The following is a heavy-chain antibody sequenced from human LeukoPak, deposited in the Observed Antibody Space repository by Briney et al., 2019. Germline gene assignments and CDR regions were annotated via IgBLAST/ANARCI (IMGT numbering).Heavy chain of an antibody. D-gene: IGHD2-21*02. Sequence: GGSLRISCAASGFTFSSYGMHWVRQAPGKGLEWVAVISYDGSNKYYADSVKGRFTISRDNSKNTLYLQMNSLRAEDTAVYYCAKLAYCGGDCYSRDLEIFDYWGQGTLVTVSS. CDR3: AKLAYCGGDCYSRDLEIFDY. J-gene: IGHJ4*02. V-gene: IGHV3-30*18. CDR1: GFTFSSYG. CDR2: ISYDGSNK.